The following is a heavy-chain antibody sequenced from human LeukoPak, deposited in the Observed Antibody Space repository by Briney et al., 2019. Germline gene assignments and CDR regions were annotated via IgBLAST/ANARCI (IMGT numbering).Heavy chain of an antibody. J-gene: IGHJ4*02. CDR3: AGDSYGTDY. D-gene: IGHD5-18*01. V-gene: IGHV4-59*01. Sequence: SETLSLTCTVSGGSISSYYWNWIRQPPGKGLEWIGYIYYSGNTNYNPSLKSRVTISVDTSKNQFSLKLTSVTPADTTVYFCAGDSYGTDYWGQGTLVTVSS. CDR2: IYYSGNT. CDR1: GGSISSYY.